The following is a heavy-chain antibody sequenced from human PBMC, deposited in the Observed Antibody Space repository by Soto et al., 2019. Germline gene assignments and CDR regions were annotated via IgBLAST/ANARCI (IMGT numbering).Heavy chain of an antibody. CDR3: TRQRYGWEDY. D-gene: IGHD6-19*01. CDR1: GFTFSGSA. V-gene: IGHV3-73*01. J-gene: IGHJ4*02. CDR2: IRSKANSYAT. Sequence: ESGGGLVQPGGSLKLSCAASGFTFSGSAMHWVRQASGKGLEWVGRIRSKANSYATAYAASVKGRFTISRDDSKNTAYLQMNSLKTEDTAVYYCTRQRYGWEDYWGQGTLVTVSS.